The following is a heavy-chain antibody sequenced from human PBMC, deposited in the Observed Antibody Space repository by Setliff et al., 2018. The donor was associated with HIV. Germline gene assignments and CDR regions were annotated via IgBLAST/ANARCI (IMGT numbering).Heavy chain of an antibody. CDR3: ARDQRLSY. CDR2: VSHSGST. V-gene: IGHV4-4*02. CDR1: GVSISNSNW. Sequence: SETLSLTCAVSGVSISNSNWWSWARQPPGKGLEWIGEVSHSGSTNYNPSLKSRVTISVDKSKNQFSLELSSVTAADTAVYYCARDQRLSYWGQGTLVTVSS. J-gene: IGHJ4*02.